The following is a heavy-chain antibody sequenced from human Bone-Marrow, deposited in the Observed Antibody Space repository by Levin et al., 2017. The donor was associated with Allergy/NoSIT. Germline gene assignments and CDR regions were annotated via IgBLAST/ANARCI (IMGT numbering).Heavy chain of an antibody. CDR2: IKQDGTDK. Sequence: GESLKISCAASGFTFSNYWMSWVRQAPGKGLEWVANIKQDGTDKYYVDSVKGRFTISRDNAKNSLYLQMDSLRAEDTAVYYCARDFVHHTYGYKYFDYWGQGTLVTVSS. D-gene: IGHD5-18*01. CDR3: ARDFVHHTYGYKYFDY. CDR1: GFTFSNYW. J-gene: IGHJ4*02. V-gene: IGHV3-7*01.